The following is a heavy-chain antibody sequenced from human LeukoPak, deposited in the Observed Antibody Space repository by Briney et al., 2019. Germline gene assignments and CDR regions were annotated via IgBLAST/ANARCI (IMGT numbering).Heavy chain of an antibody. CDR3: AKGYYDYVWGSYYFDY. J-gene: IGHJ4*02. CDR2: ISGSGGST. D-gene: IGHD3-16*01. CDR1: GFTFSSYW. V-gene: IGHV3-23*01. Sequence: PGGSLRLSCAASGFTFSSYWMHWVRQAPGKGLEWVSAISGSGGSTYYADSVKGRFTISRDNSRHTLYLQMNSLRAEDTAVYYCAKGYYDYVWGSYYFDYWAREPWSPSPQ.